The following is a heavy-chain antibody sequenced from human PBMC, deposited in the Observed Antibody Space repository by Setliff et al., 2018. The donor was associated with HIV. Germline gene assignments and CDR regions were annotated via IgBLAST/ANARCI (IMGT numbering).Heavy chain of an antibody. CDR1: GGSISSGGYY. CDR3: VSCTNGVWQNYYYYYGMDV. J-gene: IGHJ6*02. D-gene: IGHD2-8*01. Sequence: SETLSLTCTVSGGSISSGGYYWSWIRQHPGKGLEWIGYIYYSGSTYYNPSLKSRVTISVDTSKNQFSLKLSSVTAADTAVYYCVSCTNGVWQNYYYYYGMDVWGQGTMVTVSS. CDR2: IYYSGST. V-gene: IGHV4-31*03.